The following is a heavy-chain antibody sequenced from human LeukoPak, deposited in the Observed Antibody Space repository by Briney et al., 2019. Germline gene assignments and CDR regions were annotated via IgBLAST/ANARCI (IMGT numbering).Heavy chain of an antibody. CDR1: GFTFSSYS. CDR3: AKEDIVVVPAAAWTFDY. CDR2: ISSRSTSM. Sequence: PGGSLRLSCAASGFTFSSYSINWVRQAPGKGLECVSSISSRSTSMYYADSVKGRFTISRDNAKKSLYLQMNSLRAEDTAVYYCAKEDIVVVPAAAWTFDYWGQGTLVTVSS. J-gene: IGHJ4*02. V-gene: IGHV3-21*04. D-gene: IGHD2-2*01.